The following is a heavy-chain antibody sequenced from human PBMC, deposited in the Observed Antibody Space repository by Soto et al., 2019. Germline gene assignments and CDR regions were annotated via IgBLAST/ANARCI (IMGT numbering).Heavy chain of an antibody. Sequence: SVKVSCKASGGTFSSYAISWVRQAPGQGLEWMGGIIPIFGTANYAQKFQGRVTITADESTSTAYMELSSLRSEDTAVYYCARGIEVTAAITSRYYYYGMDVWGQGTTVTVSS. CDR2: IIPIFGTA. D-gene: IGHD6-13*01. J-gene: IGHJ6*02. CDR3: ARGIEVTAAITSRYYYYGMDV. V-gene: IGHV1-69*13. CDR1: GGTFSSYA.